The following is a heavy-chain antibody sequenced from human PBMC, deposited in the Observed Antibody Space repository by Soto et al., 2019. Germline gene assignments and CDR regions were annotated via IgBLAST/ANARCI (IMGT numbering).Heavy chain of an antibody. Sequence: GASVKVSCKVSGYTLTELSMRWVRQAPGKGLEWMGGFDPEDGETIYAQKFQGRVTMTEDTSTDTAYMELSSLRSEDTAVYYCATVYGDYPVRTYYYYGMDVWGQGTTVTVSS. D-gene: IGHD4-17*01. CDR1: GYTLTELS. J-gene: IGHJ6*02. CDR2: FDPEDGET. CDR3: ATVYGDYPVRTYYYYGMDV. V-gene: IGHV1-24*01.